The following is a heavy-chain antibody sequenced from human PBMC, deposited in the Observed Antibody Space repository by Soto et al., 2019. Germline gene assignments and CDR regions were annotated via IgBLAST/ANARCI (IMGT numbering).Heavy chain of an antibody. Sequence: QAQLVQSGGEVKKPGASVRVSCKASGYTFHSYGISWVRQAPGQGLEWLGWMSPYNDDTRYARRPTGRVTMSTATTSRTAYMHRRSLRSDDTAVYFCARGGYYDSSGSRNYHYYGMDVWGQGTTVTVSS. CDR1: GYTFHSYG. CDR2: MSPYNDDT. D-gene: IGHD3-22*01. CDR3: ARGGYYDSSGSRNYHYYGMDV. V-gene: IGHV1-18*01. J-gene: IGHJ6*02.